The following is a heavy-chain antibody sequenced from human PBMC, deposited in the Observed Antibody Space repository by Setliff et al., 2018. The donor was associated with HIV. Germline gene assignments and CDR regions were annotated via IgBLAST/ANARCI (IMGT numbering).Heavy chain of an antibody. CDR3: ARRAYCSSTTCFDF. V-gene: IGHV3-66*04. J-gene: IGHJ4*02. CDR1: GFTVSSNY. CDR2: IYGGGTT. D-gene: IGHD2-2*01. Sequence: GGSLRLSCAASGFTVSSNYMSWVRQAPGKGLEWVSVIYGGGTTHYADSVRGRFTISRDNAKNTLYLQMNSLRAEDTAVYYCARRAYCSSTTCFDFWGQGTLVTVSS.